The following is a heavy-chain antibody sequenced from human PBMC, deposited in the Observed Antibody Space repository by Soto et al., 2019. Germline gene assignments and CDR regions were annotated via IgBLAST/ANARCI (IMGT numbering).Heavy chain of an antibody. CDR3: ARDRGFCSGGTRYMFSY. CDR2: INPSGGSR. Sequence: ASVKVSCEASGYSFTSNDMHWVRQAPGQGPEWMGIINPSGGSRRYAQRFQGRVNMTRDTSTSTVYMELSSLRTEDTAVYYCARDRGFCSGGTRYMFSYSGQRAPVTVSS. V-gene: IGHV1-46*01. J-gene: IGHJ1*01. D-gene: IGHD2-15*01. CDR1: GYSFTSND.